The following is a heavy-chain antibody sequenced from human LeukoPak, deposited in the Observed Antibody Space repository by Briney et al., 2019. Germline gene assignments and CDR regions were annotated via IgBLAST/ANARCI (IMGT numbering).Heavy chain of an antibody. J-gene: IGHJ4*02. Sequence: GGSLRLSCAASGFTFSTYGMHWVRQAPGKGLEWVAVISYDGSNKYYADSVKGRFTISRDNSKNTLYLQMNSLRAEDTAGYYCAKSGTRSSWSPRVKTYLDYWGQRTLGTVSS. D-gene: IGHD6-13*01. CDR3: AKSGTRSSWSPRVKTYLDY. CDR1: GFTFSTYG. V-gene: IGHV3-30*18. CDR2: ISYDGSNK.